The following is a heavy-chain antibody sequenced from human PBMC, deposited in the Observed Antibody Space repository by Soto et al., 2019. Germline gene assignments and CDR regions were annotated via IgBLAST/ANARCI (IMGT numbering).Heavy chain of an antibody. V-gene: IGHV1-46*01. CDR2: INPSGGST. CDR1: GYIFTNHY. Sequence: QVQLVQSGAEVKKPGASVKVSCKASGYIFTNHYIHWVRQAPGQGLEWMGIINPSGGSTNYLQKFQGRVTMTRDTSTSTVYMELSILRSEATAVYFCAKADYYDSSGFYSDYWGQGTLVTVSS. D-gene: IGHD3-22*01. J-gene: IGHJ4*02. CDR3: AKADYYDSSGFYSDY.